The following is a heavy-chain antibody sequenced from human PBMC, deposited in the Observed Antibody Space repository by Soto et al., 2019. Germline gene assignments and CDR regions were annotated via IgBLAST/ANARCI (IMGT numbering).Heavy chain of an antibody. J-gene: IGHJ4*02. CDR1: GYTFTSYG. D-gene: IGHD5-18*01. CDR2: ISAYNGNT. Sequence: GASVKVSCKASGYTFTSYGISWVRQAPGQGLEWMGWISAYNGNTNYAQKLQGRVTMTRDTSTSTVYMELSSLRSEDTAVYYCARAAKIQLWSCCFDYWGQGTLVTVSS. CDR3: ARAAKIQLWSCCFDY. V-gene: IGHV1-18*01.